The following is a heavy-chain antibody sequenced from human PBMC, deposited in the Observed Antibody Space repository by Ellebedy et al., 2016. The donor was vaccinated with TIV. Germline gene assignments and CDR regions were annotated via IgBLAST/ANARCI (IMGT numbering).Heavy chain of an antibody. CDR1: GGSITSTW. V-gene: IGHV4-4*02. D-gene: IGHD5-24*01. CDR3: ARHKGKKQLD. CDR2: IYHTGTT. Sequence: SETLSLXXVVSGGSITSTWWSWVRQPPGKGLEWIGQIYHTGTTNYNPSLKSRVIISVDKSKNQVSLNVSSVTAADTAIYYCARHKGKKQLDWGPGTLVTVSS. J-gene: IGHJ4*02.